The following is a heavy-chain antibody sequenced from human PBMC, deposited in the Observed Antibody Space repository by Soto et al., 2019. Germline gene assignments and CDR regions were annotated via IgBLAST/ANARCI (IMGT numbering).Heavy chain of an antibody. D-gene: IGHD6-13*01. J-gene: IGHJ4*02. V-gene: IGHV1-69*13. CDR3: ATSLAAARLFFDY. Sequence: SVKVSCKASGGTFSSYAISWVRQAPGQGLEWMGGIIPIFGTANYAQKFQGRVTITADESTSTAYMELTSLRSEDTAVYYCATSLAAARLFFDYWGQGTLVIVSS. CDR1: GGTFSSYA. CDR2: IIPIFGTA.